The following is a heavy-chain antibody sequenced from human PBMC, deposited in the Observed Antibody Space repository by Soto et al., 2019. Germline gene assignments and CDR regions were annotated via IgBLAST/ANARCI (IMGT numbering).Heavy chain of an antibody. CDR3: ARHRRGSGYDSEHGFDP. V-gene: IGHV4-39*01. CDR1: GGSISSSSYY. J-gene: IGHJ5*02. Sequence: QLQLQESGPGLVKPSETLSLTCTVSGGSISSSSYYWGWIRQPPGKGLEWIGSIYYSGSTYYNPSLKSRVTISVDTSKNQFSLKLSSVTAADTAVYYCARHRRGSGYDSEHGFDPWGQGTLVTVSS. CDR2: IYYSGST. D-gene: IGHD5-12*01.